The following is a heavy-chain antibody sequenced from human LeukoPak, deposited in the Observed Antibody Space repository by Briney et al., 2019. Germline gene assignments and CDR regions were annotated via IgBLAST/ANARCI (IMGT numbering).Heavy chain of an antibody. CDR1: GFTFSSYA. CDR2: ISYDGSNK. CDR3: ARDQLGYCSGGSCYAFDI. Sequence: PGGSLRLSCAASGFTFSSYAMHWVRQAPGKGLEWVAVISYDGSNKYYADSVKGRFTISRDNSKNTLYLQMNSLRAEDTAVYYCARDQLGYCSGGSCYAFDIWGQGIMVTVSS. V-gene: IGHV3-30-3*01. J-gene: IGHJ3*02. D-gene: IGHD2-15*01.